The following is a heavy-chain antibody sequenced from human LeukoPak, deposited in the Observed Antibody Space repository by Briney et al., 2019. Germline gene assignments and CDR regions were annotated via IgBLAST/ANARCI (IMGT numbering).Heavy chain of an antibody. J-gene: IGHJ6*03. Sequence: GGSLRLSCAASGFTFSSYGMHWVRQAPGKGLEWVSYISSSGSTIYYADSVKGRFTISRDNAKNSLYLQMNSLRAEDTAVYYCARDLDYYDSSGYRNYYMDVWGKGTTVTISS. CDR1: GFTFSSYG. D-gene: IGHD3-22*01. CDR3: ARDLDYYDSSGYRNYYMDV. V-gene: IGHV3-48*04. CDR2: ISSSGSTI.